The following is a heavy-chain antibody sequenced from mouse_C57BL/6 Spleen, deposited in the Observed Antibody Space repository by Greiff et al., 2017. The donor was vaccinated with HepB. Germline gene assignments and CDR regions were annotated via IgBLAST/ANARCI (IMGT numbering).Heavy chain of an antibody. CDR3: ARGRYYDYDEGNYYAMDY. Sequence: VQLQQSVAELVRPGASVKLSCTASGFNIKNTYMHWVKQRPEQGLEWIGRIDPANGNTKYAPKFQGKATITADTSSNTAYLQLSSLTSEDTAIYYCARGRYYDYDEGNYYAMDYWGQGTSVTVSS. D-gene: IGHD2-4*01. CDR1: GFNIKNTY. V-gene: IGHV14-3*01. CDR2: IDPANGNT. J-gene: IGHJ4*01.